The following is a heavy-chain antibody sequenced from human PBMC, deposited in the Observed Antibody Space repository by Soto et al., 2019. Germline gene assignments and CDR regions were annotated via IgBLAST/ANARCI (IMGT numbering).Heavy chain of an antibody. CDR2: IYSGGSI. V-gene: IGHV3-53*01. Sequence: EVQLLESGGGLVQPGGSLRLSCAASGFAVSSNYMSWVRQAPGKGLEWVSVIYSGGSIFYADSVKGRFTISRDNSKNTVYLQMNSLRAEDTAVYYCARDLDSGWYGDFDYWGQGTLVTVSS. CDR1: GFAVSSNY. D-gene: IGHD6-19*01. J-gene: IGHJ4*02. CDR3: ARDLDSGWYGDFDY.